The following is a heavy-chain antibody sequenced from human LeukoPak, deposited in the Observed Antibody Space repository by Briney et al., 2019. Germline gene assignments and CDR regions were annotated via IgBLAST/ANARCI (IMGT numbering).Heavy chain of an antibody. CDR3: ARDRGPAIPFDY. D-gene: IGHD2-2*02. Sequence: GGSLRLSCVASGFYFGGHAMHWLRQAPGKGLEWVAYITYGSDTIFYADSVKGRFTVSRDNAKNSLYLQMNSLRAEDTAVYYCARDRGPAIPFDYWGQGTLVTVSS. CDR2: ITYGSDTI. J-gene: IGHJ4*02. V-gene: IGHV3-48*04. CDR1: GFYFGGHA.